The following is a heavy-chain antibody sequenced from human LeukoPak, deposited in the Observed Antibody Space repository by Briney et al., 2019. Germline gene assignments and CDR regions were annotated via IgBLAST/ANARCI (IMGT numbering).Heavy chain of an antibody. CDR3: ARELGYRGTSVHYFDY. J-gene: IGHJ4*02. V-gene: IGHV4-39*07. CDR2: IYYSGST. Sequence: SETLSLTCTVSGGSISSSSYYWGWIRQPPGKGLEWIGSIYYSGSTYYNPSLKSRVTISVDKSKNQFSLKLSSVTAADTAVYYCARELGYRGTSVHYFDYWGQGTLVTVSS. CDR1: GGSISSSSYY. D-gene: IGHD1-7*01.